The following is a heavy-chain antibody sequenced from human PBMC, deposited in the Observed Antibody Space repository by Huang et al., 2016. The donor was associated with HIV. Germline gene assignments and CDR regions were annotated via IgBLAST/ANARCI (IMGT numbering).Heavy chain of an antibody. CDR3: AKPPSISSKYFQH. Sequence: EVQLLESGGGLVQPGGSLRLSCAASGFTFSSYATSWVRQAPGKGLGWGSGISGSGGSTYYADSVKGRFTISRDNSKNTLYLQMNSLRAEDTAVYYCAKPPSISSKYFQHWGQGTLVTVSS. CDR2: ISGSGGST. J-gene: IGHJ1*01. V-gene: IGHV3-23*01. CDR1: GFTFSSYA. D-gene: IGHD3-3*02.